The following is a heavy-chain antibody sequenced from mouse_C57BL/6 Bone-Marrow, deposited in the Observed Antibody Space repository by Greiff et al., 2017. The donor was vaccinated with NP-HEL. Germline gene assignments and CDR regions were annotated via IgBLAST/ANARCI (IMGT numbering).Heavy chain of an antibody. D-gene: IGHD4-1*01. J-gene: IGHJ3*01. Sequence: VQLQQSGAELVRPGASVTLSCKASGYTFTDYEMHWVKQTPVHGLEWIGAIDPETGGSAYKQKFKGKAILTADKASSTAYMDLRSLTSEDSAVYYCTRVELGQGWFAYWGQGTLVTVSA. CDR1: GYTFTDYE. CDR3: TRVELGQGWFAY. V-gene: IGHV1-15*01. CDR2: IDPETGGS.